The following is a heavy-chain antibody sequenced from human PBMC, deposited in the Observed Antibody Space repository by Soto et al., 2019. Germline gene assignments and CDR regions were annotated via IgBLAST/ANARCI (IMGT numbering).Heavy chain of an antibody. CDR1: GGSFSSYY. Sequence: QVQLQQWGAGLLKPSETLSLTCAVYGGSFSSYYWSWVRKPPGKGLEWIGEINHSGSTNYNPSLKSRVTISVDTSKNQFSLKLSSVTAADTAVYYCARTSRFDYWGQGTLVTVSS. CDR3: ARTSRFDY. D-gene: IGHD6-6*01. J-gene: IGHJ4*02. V-gene: IGHV4-34*01. CDR2: INHSGST.